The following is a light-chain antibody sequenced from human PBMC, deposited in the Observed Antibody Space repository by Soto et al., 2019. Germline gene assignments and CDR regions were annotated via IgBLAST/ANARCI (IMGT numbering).Light chain of an antibody. V-gene: IGLV1-44*01. J-gene: IGLJ1*01. CDR1: SSNIGSNT. CDR2: SYN. Sequence: QSVLTQPPSASGTPGQRVTISCSGNSSNIGSNTVNWYQQLPGTAPKLLIYSYNQRPSGVPHRFSGSKSGTSASLAISGLQSEDEADYYCATWDDSLNGYVFGTGTKGTVL. CDR3: ATWDDSLNGYV.